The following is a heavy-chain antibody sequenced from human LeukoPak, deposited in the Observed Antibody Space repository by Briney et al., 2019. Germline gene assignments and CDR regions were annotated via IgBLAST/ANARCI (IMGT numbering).Heavy chain of an antibody. V-gene: IGHV1-2*06. J-gene: IGHJ5*02. D-gene: IGHD2-2*01. CDR3: ARDGIYCSSTSCYEPGWFDP. Sequence: ASVKVSCKASGYTFTSYDINWVRQAPGQGLEWMGRINPNSGGTNYAQKFQGRVTMTRDTSISTAYMELSRLRSDDTAVYYCARDGIYCSSTSCYEPGWFDPWGQGTLVTVSS. CDR1: GYTFTSYD. CDR2: INPNSGGT.